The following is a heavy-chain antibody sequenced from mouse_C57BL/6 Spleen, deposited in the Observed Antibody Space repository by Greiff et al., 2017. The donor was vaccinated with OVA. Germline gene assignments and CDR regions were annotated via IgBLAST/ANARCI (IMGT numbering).Heavy chain of an antibody. CDR1: GFTFSSYG. J-gene: IGHJ4*01. CDR3: ARRRALYAMDY. V-gene: IGHV5-6*01. CDR2: ISSGGSYT. D-gene: IGHD3-1*01. Sequence: VQLKESGGDLVKPGGSLKLSCAASGFTFSSYGMSWVRQTPDKRLEWVATISSGGSYTYYPDSVKGRFTISRDNAKNTLYLQMSSLKSEDIAMYYCARRRALYAMDYWGQGTSVTVSS.